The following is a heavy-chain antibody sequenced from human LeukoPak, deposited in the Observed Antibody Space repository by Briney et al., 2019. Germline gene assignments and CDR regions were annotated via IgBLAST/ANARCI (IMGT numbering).Heavy chain of an antibody. CDR3: ARAYDSSDAFDI. CDR2: IIPIFGTA. Sequence: ASVKVSCKASGGTFSSYAISWVRQAPGQGLEWMGRIIPIFGTANYAQKFQGRVTITADKSTSTAYMELSSLRPEDTAVYSCARAYDSSDAFDIWGQGTMVTVSS. J-gene: IGHJ3*02. V-gene: IGHV1-69*06. CDR1: GGTFSSYA. D-gene: IGHD3-22*01.